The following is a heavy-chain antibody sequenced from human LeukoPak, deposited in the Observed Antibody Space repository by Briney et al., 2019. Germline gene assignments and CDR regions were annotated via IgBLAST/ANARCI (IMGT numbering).Heavy chain of an antibody. V-gene: IGHV3-30*02. Sequence: GGSLRLSCAASGFTFSSYGMHWVRQAPGKGLEWVAFIRYDGSNKYYADSVKGRFTISRDNAKNSLYLQMNSLRAEDTAVYYCHYYGSGSYYRADYWGQGTLVTVSS. J-gene: IGHJ4*02. CDR2: IRYDGSNK. CDR3: HYYGSGSYYRADY. CDR1: GFTFSSYG. D-gene: IGHD3-10*01.